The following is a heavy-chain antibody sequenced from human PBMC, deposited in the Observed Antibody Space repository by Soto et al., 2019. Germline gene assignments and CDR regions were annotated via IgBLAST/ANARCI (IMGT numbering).Heavy chain of an antibody. CDR3: ARGVGSGTYYNQYNWFDP. J-gene: IGHJ5*02. V-gene: IGHV1-18*01. D-gene: IGHD3-10*01. CDR1: GYTFASYA. Sequence: ASVKVSCKASGYTFASYAISWMRQAPGQGLEWMGWISAYNGNTNHAQKLQGRVTMTTDTSTSTAYMELRSLRSDDTAVYYCARGVGSGTYYNQYNWFDPWGQGTLVTVSS. CDR2: ISAYNGNT.